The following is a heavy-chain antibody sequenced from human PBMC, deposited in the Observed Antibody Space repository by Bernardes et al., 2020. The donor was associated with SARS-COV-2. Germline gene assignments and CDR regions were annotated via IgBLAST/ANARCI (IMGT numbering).Heavy chain of an antibody. CDR1: GFTFDDYA. D-gene: IGHD2-15*01. J-gene: IGHJ3*02. Sequence: GGSLRLSCAASGFTFDDYAMHWVRQAPGKGLEWVSGISWNSGSIGYADSVKGRFTISRDNAKNSLYLQMNSLRAEDTALYYCAKDASSYCSGGSCYPVVRYFDIWGQGTMVTVSS. V-gene: IGHV3-9*01. CDR2: ISWNSGSI. CDR3: AKDASSYCSGGSCYPVVRYFDI.